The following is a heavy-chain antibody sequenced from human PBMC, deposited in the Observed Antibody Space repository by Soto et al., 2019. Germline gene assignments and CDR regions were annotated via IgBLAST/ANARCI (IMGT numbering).Heavy chain of an antibody. D-gene: IGHD3-16*01. CDR3: ATGLGERGAESDY. V-gene: IGHV1-24*01. CDR1: GYTLTELS. CDR2: FDPEDGET. Sequence: ASVKVSCKVSGYTLTELSMHWVRQAPGKGLEWMGGFDPEDGETIYAQKFQGRVTMTEDTSTDTAYMELSSLRSEDTAVYDCATGLGERGAESDYWGQGTLVTVS. J-gene: IGHJ4*02.